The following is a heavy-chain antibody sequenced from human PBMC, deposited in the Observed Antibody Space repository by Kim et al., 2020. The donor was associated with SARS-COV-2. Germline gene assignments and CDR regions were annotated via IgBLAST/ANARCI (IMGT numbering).Heavy chain of an antibody. V-gene: IGHV5-51*01. D-gene: IGHD5-12*01. Sequence: GESLKISCKGSGYSFTSYWIGWVRQMPGKGLEWMGIIYPGDSDTRYSPSFQGQVTISADKSISTAYLQWSSLKASDTAMYYCAGLQDSTQNWFDPWGQGTLVTVSA. J-gene: IGHJ5*02. CDR2: IYPGDSDT. CDR3: AGLQDSTQNWFDP. CDR1: GYSFTSYW.